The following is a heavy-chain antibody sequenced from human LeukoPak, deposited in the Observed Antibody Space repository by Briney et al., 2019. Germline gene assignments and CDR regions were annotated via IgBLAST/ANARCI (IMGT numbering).Heavy chain of an antibody. CDR2: IYPGDSDT. V-gene: IGHV5-51*01. Sequence: GESLKISCKGSGYSFTSYWIGWVRQMPGKGLEWMGIIYPGDSDTRYSPSFQGQVTNSADKSISTAYRQWSSLKASDTAMYYCARLAYCGGDCYWYFQHWGQGTLVTVSS. J-gene: IGHJ1*01. CDR3: ARLAYCGGDCYWYFQH. D-gene: IGHD2-21*02. CDR1: GYSFTSYW.